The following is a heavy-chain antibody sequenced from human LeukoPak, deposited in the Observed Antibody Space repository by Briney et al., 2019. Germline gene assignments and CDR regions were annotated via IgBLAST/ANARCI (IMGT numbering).Heavy chain of an antibody. J-gene: IGHJ4*02. CDR1: GFTFSSYA. CDR3: ARITGTGEYYFDY. D-gene: IGHD1-20*01. CDR2: ISSNGGST. Sequence: GGSLRLSCAVSGFTFSSYAMHWVRQAPGKGLEYVSAISSNGGSTYYANSVKGRFTISRDNSKNTLYLQMGSLRAEDMAVYYCARITGTGEYYFDYWGQGTLVTVSS. V-gene: IGHV3-64*01.